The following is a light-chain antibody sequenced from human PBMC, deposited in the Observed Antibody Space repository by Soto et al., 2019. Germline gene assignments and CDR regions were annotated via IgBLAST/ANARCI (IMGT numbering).Light chain of an antibody. V-gene: IGLV2-14*01. J-gene: IGLJ3*02. CDR1: STDVGYYNY. Sequence: QSALTQPASVSRSPGQSITISCTGSSTDVGYYNYVAWYQHHPGKAPKLMIYEVSNRPSGVSNRFSGSKSGNTASLAISGLQAEDEADYYCSSYTTSSTQVFGGGTKLTVL. CDR2: EVS. CDR3: SSYTTSSTQV.